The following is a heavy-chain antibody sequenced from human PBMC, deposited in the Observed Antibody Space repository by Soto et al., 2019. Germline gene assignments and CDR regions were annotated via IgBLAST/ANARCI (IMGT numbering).Heavy chain of an antibody. J-gene: IGHJ5*02. CDR2: IYHSGST. CDR1: GGSISSGGYS. V-gene: IGHV4-30-2*01. CDR3: ARQGRAGNWFDP. Sequence: SETLSLTCAFSGGSISSGGYSWSWIRQPPGKGLEWIGYIYHSGSTYYNPSLKSRVTISVDRSKNQFSLKLSSVTAADTAVYYCARQGRAGNWFDPWGQGTLVTVSS.